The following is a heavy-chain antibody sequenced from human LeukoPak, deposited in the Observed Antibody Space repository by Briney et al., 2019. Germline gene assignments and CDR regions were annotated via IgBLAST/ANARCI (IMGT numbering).Heavy chain of an antibody. D-gene: IGHD3-10*02. V-gene: IGHV4-61*08. Sequence: SQTLSLTCTVSGGSISSGGYYWSWIRQPPGKGLEWIGYIYYSGNTNYNPSLKSRVTISVDTSKNQFSLKLSSVTAADTAVYYCARTQYYVFDYWGQGTLVTVSS. CDR2: IYYSGNT. CDR3: ARTQYYVFDY. CDR1: GGSISSGGYY. J-gene: IGHJ4*02.